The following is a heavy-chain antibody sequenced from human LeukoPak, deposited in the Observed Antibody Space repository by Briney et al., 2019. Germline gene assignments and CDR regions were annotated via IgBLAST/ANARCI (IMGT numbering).Heavy chain of an antibody. CDR1: GGSISSSSYY. V-gene: IGHV4-39*07. D-gene: IGHD6-6*01. CDR3: AREGSSSRAGAFDI. Sequence: SETLSLTCTVSGGSISSSSYYWGWIRQPPGKGLEWIGSIYYSGSTNYNPSLKSRVTISVDTSKNQFSLKLSSVTAADTAVYYCAREGSSSRAGAFDIWGQGTMVTVSS. CDR2: IYYSGST. J-gene: IGHJ3*02.